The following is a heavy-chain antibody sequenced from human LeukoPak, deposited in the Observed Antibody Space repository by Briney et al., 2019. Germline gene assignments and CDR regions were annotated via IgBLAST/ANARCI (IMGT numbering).Heavy chain of an antibody. J-gene: IGHJ4*02. V-gene: IGHV4-34*01. CDR1: GGSFSGYY. CDR3: ARSADFWSGTDY. D-gene: IGHD3-3*01. Sequence: SETLSLACAVYGGSFSGYYWSWIRQPPGKGLEWIGEINHSGSTNYNPSLKSRVTISVDTSKNQFSLKLSSVTAADTAVYYCARSADFWSGTDYWGQGTLVTVSS. CDR2: INHSGST.